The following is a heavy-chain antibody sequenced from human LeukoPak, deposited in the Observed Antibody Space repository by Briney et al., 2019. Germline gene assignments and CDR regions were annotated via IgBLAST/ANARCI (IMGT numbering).Heavy chain of an antibody. D-gene: IGHD2-21*01. Sequence: PAETLSLTCTVSGGSISSSNYYWGWVRQPPGKGLEWIGSIFYRGSTYSNPPLKSRVTISVDTSKNQFSLKLTSVTAADTAVYYCARYSVGGVDYWGQGTLVTVSS. CDR3: ARYSVGGVDY. CDR1: GGSISSSNYY. J-gene: IGHJ4*02. V-gene: IGHV4-39*07. CDR2: IFYRGST.